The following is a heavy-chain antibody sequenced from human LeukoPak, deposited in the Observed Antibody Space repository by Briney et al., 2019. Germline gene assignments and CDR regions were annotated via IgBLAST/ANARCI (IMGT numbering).Heavy chain of an antibody. V-gene: IGHV3-23*01. D-gene: IGHD2-15*01. Sequence: GGSLRLSCAASGFTFSSYGMSWVRQAPGKGLEWVSAISGSGGSTYYADSVKGWFTISRDNSKNTLYLQMNSLRAEDTAVYYCAKDSCSGGSCYFDYWGQGTLVTVSS. CDR2: ISGSGGST. J-gene: IGHJ4*02. CDR3: AKDSCSGGSCYFDY. CDR1: GFTFSSYG.